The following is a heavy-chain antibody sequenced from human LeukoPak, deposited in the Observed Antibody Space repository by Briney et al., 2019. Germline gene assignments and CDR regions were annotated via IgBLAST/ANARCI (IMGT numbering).Heavy chain of an antibody. Sequence: PGGSLRLSCAASGFTFSSYAMSWVRQAPGKGLEWVSAISGSGGSTYFADSVKGRFTISRDNSKNTLYLQMNSLRAEDTAVYYCARDFKSPSAVVITTLYYYYYMDVWGKGTTVTVSS. CDR1: GFTFSSYA. J-gene: IGHJ6*03. CDR2: ISGSGGST. CDR3: ARDFKSPSAVVITTLYYYYYMDV. D-gene: IGHD3-22*01. V-gene: IGHV3-23*01.